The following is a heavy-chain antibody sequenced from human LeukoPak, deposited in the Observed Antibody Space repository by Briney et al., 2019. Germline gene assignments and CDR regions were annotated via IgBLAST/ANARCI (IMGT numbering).Heavy chain of an antibody. J-gene: IGHJ4*02. D-gene: IGHD1-20*01. Sequence: ASVKVSCKASGYTFTGYYMHWVRQAPGQGLEWMGWINPNSGGTNYAQKLQGRVTMTRDTSISTAYMELSRLRSDDTAVYYCARMKINWNDEGGYWGQGTLVTVSS. CDR2: INPNSGGT. CDR3: ARMKINWNDEGGY. V-gene: IGHV1-2*02. CDR1: GYTFTGYY.